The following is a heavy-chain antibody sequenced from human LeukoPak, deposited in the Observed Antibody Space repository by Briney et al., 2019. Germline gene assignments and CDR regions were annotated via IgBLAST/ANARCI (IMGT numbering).Heavy chain of an antibody. CDR2: IYYSGST. J-gene: IGHJ4*02. CDR3: ARGAYYDFWSGYYGWGYFDY. V-gene: IGHV4-59*01. CDR1: GGSISSYY. Sequence: KASETLSLTCTVSGGSISSYYWSWIRQPPGKGLEWIGYIYYSGSTNYNPSLKSRVTISVDTSKNQFSLKLSSVTAADTAVYYCARGAYYDFWSGYYGWGYFDYWGQGTLVTVSS. D-gene: IGHD3-3*01.